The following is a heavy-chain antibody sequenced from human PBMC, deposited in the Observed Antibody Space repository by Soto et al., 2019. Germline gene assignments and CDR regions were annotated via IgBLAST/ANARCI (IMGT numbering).Heavy chain of an antibody. CDR1: GVTFSTFG. D-gene: IGHD3-16*01. Sequence: SVKVSCKTSGVTFSTFGISWVRQAPGQGLEWMGGIIPFFGTAEYSQKFEDRITITADESTNTVYMDLRSLTSEDTAIYYCARTAPMDAGDKYYYDFWGQGALVTVSS. CDR2: IIPFFGTA. J-gene: IGHJ4*02. V-gene: IGHV1-69*13. CDR3: ARTAPMDAGDKYYYDF.